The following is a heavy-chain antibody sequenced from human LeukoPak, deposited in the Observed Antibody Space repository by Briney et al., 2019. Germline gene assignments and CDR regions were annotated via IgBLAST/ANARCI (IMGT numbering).Heavy chain of an antibody. CDR3: ARHNYDSSGYYSRPYYFDY. CDR1: GGSFSDYY. CDR2: INHSGGA. Sequence: SETLSLTCAVYGGSFSDYYWSWIRQPPGKGLEWIGEINHSGGANYNPPLKSRVTISVDTSKNQFSLKLSSVTAAYTAVYYCARHNYDSSGYYSRPYYFDYWGQGTLVTVSS. D-gene: IGHD3-22*01. V-gene: IGHV4-34*01. J-gene: IGHJ4*02.